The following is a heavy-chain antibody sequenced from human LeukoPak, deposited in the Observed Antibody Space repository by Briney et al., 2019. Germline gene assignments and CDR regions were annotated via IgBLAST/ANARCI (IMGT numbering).Heavy chain of an antibody. V-gene: IGHV3-49*04. CDR1: GFTFGDYA. Sequence: GGSLRLSCTASGFTFGDYAMSWVRQAPGKGLEWVGFIRSKAYGGTTEYAASVKGSFTISRDDSKSIAYLQMNSLKIEDTAVYYCTRDRGVASGSYYYWGQGTLVTVSS. CDR2: IRSKAYGGTT. J-gene: IGHJ4*02. CDR3: TRDRGVASGSYYY. D-gene: IGHD1-26*01.